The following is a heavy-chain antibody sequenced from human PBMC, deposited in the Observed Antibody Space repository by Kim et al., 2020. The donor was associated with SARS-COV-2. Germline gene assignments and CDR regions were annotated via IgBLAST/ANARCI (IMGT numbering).Heavy chain of an antibody. CDR3: ARDMYYDYVWGSYRHASFFHHYYGMDV. CDR1: GFTVSSNY. CDR2: IYSGGST. Sequence: GGSLRLSCAASGFTVSSNYMSWVRQAPGKGLEWVSVIYSGGSTYYADSVKGRFTISRDNSKNTLYLQMNSLRAEDTAVYYCARDMYYDYVWGSYRHASFFHHYYGMDVWGQGTTVTVSS. D-gene: IGHD3-16*02. V-gene: IGHV3-66*02. J-gene: IGHJ6*02.